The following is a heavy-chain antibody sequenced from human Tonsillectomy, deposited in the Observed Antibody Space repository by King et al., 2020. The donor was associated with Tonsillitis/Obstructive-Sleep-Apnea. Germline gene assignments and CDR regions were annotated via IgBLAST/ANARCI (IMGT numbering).Heavy chain of an antibody. Sequence: VQLVESGGGLVQPGGSLRLSCAASGFTFSSYEMNWVRQAPGKGLEWVSYISSSGTTIYYADSVKGRFTISRDNAKNSLYLQMNSLRAEDTAVYYCARDRGYCGGGCYSGFFDVWGRGTLVTVSS. CDR1: GFTFSSYE. V-gene: IGHV3-48*03. CDR3: ARDRGYCGGGCYSGFFDV. CDR2: ISSSGTTI. J-gene: IGHJ2*01. D-gene: IGHD2-21*01.